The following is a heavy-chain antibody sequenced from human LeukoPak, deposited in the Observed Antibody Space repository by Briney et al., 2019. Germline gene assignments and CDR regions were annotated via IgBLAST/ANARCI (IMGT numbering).Heavy chain of an antibody. J-gene: IGHJ4*02. CDR3: RARTMF. CDR2: IKQDGNEK. CDR1: GFTFSSLR. V-gene: IGHV3-7*05. Sequence: GGSLRLSCAASGFTFSSLRMSWVRQAPGKGLEWVAKIKQDGNEKNYVDSVKGRFTISRDNANNSLYLQMNSLKAEDTAVYYCRARTMFGGQGALVTVSS. D-gene: IGHD3-10*02.